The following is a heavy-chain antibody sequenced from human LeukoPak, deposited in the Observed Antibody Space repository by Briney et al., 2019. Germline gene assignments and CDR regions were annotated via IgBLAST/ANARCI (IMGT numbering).Heavy chain of an antibody. CDR3: GVEKGNQLPMRWFDP. J-gene: IGHJ5*02. D-gene: IGHD2-2*01. CDR1: GGSISSGAYY. V-gene: IGHV4-39*01. CDR2: IYYSGST. Sequence: SETLSLTCTVSGGSISSGAYYGGWIRQPPGKGLEWIGSIYYSGSTYYNPSLKSRVTISVDTSKNQFSLKLSSVTAADTAVYYCGVEKGNQLPMRWFDPWGQGTLVTVSS.